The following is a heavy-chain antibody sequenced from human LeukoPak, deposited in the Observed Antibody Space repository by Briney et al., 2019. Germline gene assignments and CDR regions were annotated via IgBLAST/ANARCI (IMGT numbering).Heavy chain of an antibody. V-gene: IGHV3-7*01. D-gene: IGHD3-22*01. CDR1: GFNFSSYW. J-gene: IGHJ4*02. CDR2: IKQEGSEK. CDR3: CSSGYEYPRPYYFDY. Sequence: GGSLRLSCAASGFNFSSYWMSWVRQAPGKGLEWVANIKQEGSEKYYVDSVKGRFTISRDNAKNSLYLQMNSLRAEDTAVYYCCSSGYEYPRPYYFDYWGQGTLVTVSS.